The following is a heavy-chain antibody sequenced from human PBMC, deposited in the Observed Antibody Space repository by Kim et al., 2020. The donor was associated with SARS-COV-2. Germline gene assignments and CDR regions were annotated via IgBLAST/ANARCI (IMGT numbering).Heavy chain of an antibody. CDR3: ARDPNSWALDY. Sequence: GGSLRLSCAVSGFTFSDYWMSWVRQAPGKGLEWVANIKYDGGEEYYVDSVKGRFTISRDNAKNSLYLQMNSLRVEDTAVYYCARDPNSWALDYWGQGIL. V-gene: IGHV3-7*01. J-gene: IGHJ4*02. CDR2: IKYDGGEE. D-gene: IGHD6-13*01. CDR1: GFTFSDYW.